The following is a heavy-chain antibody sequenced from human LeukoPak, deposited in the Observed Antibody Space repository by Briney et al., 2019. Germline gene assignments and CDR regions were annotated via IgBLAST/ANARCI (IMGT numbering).Heavy chain of an antibody. D-gene: IGHD2-15*01. V-gene: IGHV3-23*01. CDR3: VRGGASTWS. Sequence: GGSLRLSCAASGFIFSSYAMSWVRQAPGKGLEWVSGISGSGGSTYYADSVKGRFTISRDNSKNTLYLQMNSLRAEDTAVYYCVRGGASTWSWGQGTLVTVSS. CDR2: ISGSGGST. J-gene: IGHJ5*02. CDR1: GFIFSSYA.